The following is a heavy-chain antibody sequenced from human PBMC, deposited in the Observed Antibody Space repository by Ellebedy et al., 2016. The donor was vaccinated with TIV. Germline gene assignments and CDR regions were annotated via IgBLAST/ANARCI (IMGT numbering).Heavy chain of an antibody. J-gene: IGHJ6*02. CDR2: ISDSGST. CDR3: ARDAGVLSDYYYYTMDV. V-gene: IGHV4-59*01. D-gene: IGHD3-10*01. Sequence: MPSETLSLTCTASGASISSYYWSWIRQPPGKGLEWIGYISDSGSTNYNPSLKSRVFISVDTSKTQFSLRLSSVTAADTAVYYCARDAGVLSDYYYYTMDVWGQGTTVTVSS. CDR1: GASISSYY.